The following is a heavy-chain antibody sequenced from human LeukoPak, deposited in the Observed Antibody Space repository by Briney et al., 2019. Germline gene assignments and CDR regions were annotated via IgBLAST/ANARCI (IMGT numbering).Heavy chain of an antibody. CDR3: AGGVLDGSSWPFVDY. Sequence: ASVKVSCKASGYTFTSYGISWVRQAPGQGLEWMGWISAYNGNTNYAQKLQGGVTMTTDTSTSTAYMELRSLRSADAAVYSCAGGVLDGSSWPFVDYWGQGTLVTVS. V-gene: IGHV1-18*01. J-gene: IGHJ4*02. CDR2: ISAYNGNT. CDR1: GYTFTSYG. D-gene: IGHD6-13*01.